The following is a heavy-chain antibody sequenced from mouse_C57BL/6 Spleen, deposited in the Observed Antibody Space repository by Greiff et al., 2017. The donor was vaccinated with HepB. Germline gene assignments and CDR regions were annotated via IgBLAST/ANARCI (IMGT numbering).Heavy chain of an antibody. Sequence: DVKLVESGGGLVKPGGSLKLSCAASGFTFSDYGMHWVRQAPEKGLEWVAYISSGSSTIYYADTVKGRFTISRDNAKNTLFLQMTSLRSEDTAMYYCARHSSYGYAMDYWGQGTSVTVSS. J-gene: IGHJ4*01. CDR3: ARHSSYGYAMDY. CDR2: ISSGSSTI. V-gene: IGHV5-17*01. CDR1: GFTFSDYG. D-gene: IGHD1-1*01.